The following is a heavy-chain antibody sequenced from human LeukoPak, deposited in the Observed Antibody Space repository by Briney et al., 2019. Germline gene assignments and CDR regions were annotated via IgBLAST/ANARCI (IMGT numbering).Heavy chain of an antibody. J-gene: IGHJ4*02. V-gene: IGHV1-8*01. CDR3: ARVWGAIDY. Sequence: ASVKVSCKTSGHTFTNYDINWVRQATGQGLEWMGWMNPKSGNTGSAQRFQGRVTMTRDTSISTAYMELSSLRSEDTAVYYCARVWGAIDYWGQGTLVTVSS. CDR1: GHTFTNYD. D-gene: IGHD1-26*01. CDR2: MNPKSGNT.